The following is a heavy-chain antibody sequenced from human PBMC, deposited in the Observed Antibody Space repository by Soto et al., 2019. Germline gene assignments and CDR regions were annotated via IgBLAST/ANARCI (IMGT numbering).Heavy chain of an antibody. D-gene: IGHD6-13*01. CDR2: ISGSAGST. CDR3: AKAGGAAGTVDYFDY. CDR1: GFSFSSSA. J-gene: IGHJ4*02. Sequence: PGGSLRLSCEASGFSFSSSAMNWVRQAPGKGLEWISVISGSAGSTYYADSVKGRFTITRDNSKNTLYLQMNSLRAEDTAVYYCAKAGGAAGTVDYFDYWGQGTLVTVSS. V-gene: IGHV3-23*01.